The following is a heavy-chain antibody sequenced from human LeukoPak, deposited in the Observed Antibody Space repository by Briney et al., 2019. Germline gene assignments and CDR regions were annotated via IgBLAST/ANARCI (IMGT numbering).Heavy chain of an antibody. CDR3: ARGEAAGTRGVYFDY. CDR1: GFTLSRYA. Sequence: GGPLTLSCEASGFTLSRYAIHWVRQAPGNGLHWVAVISYDGSNKYYADSVKGRFTISRDNSKNTLFLQMNGLRAEDTAVYYCARGEAAGTRGVYFDYWGQGTLVTVSS. CDR2: ISYDGSNK. J-gene: IGHJ4*02. V-gene: IGHV3-30*04. D-gene: IGHD6-13*01.